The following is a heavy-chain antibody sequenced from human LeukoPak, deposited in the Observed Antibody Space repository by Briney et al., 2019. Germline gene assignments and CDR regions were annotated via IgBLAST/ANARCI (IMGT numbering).Heavy chain of an antibody. CDR3: ARDLYGLVVVVAAKDDAFDI. CDR2: INPNSGGI. D-gene: IGHD2-15*01. J-gene: IGHJ3*02. Sequence: ASVKVSCKASGYTFTGYYMHWVRQAPGQGLEWMGWINPNSGGINYAQKFQGRVTMTRDTSNSTAYMELSRLRSDDTAVYYCARDLYGLVVVVAAKDDAFDIWGQGTMVTVSS. CDR1: GYTFTGYY. V-gene: IGHV1-2*02.